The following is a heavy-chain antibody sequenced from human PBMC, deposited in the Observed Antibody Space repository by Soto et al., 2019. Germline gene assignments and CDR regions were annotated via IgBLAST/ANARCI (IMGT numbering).Heavy chain of an antibody. J-gene: IGHJ4*02. CDR2: ISIRGGDE. CDR1: GFTFSSYA. D-gene: IGHD6-6*01. CDR3: ARGTIVARQHLDY. Sequence: GGSLRLSCAASGFTFSSYAMHWARQAPGKGLEWVTVISIRGGDEYYAESVRGRFTISRDDSKNTLYLQMDSLRVEDTAVYYCARGTIVARQHLDYWGQRTLVAVSS. V-gene: IGHV3-30*03.